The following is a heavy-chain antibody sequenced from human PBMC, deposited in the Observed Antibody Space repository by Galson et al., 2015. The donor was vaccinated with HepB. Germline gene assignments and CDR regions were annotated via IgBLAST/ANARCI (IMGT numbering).Heavy chain of an antibody. D-gene: IGHD6-13*01. CDR3: VSPGITEVDS. CDR2: ISYDGSIK. V-gene: IGHV3-30-3*01. CDR1: GFTFSSYA. J-gene: IGHJ4*02. Sequence: SLRLSCAASGFTFSSYAMHWVRQAPGKGLEWVAFISYDGSIKYYADSVRGRFTISRDNSKNTLFLQMNSLRVEDTAIYYCVSPGITEVDSWGQGTLVTVSS.